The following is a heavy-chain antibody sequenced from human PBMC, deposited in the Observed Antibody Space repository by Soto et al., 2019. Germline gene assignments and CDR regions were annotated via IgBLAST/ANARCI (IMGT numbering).Heavy chain of an antibody. CDR1: GYTFTSYD. J-gene: IGHJ4*02. D-gene: IGHD3-10*01. CDR2: MNPNSGNT. Sequence: QVQLVQSGAEVKKPGASVKVSCKASGYTFTSYDINWVRQAAGQGLEWMGWMNPNSGNTGSAQKFQGRVTMTRNTSISTAYMELSSLRSEDTAVYYCAITHLRFGEHHYWGQGTLVTVSS. CDR3: AITHLRFGEHHY. V-gene: IGHV1-8*01.